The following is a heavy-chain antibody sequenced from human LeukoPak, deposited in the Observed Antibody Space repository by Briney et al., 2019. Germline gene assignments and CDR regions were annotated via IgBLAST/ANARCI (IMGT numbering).Heavy chain of an antibody. Sequence: RGSLRLSCAPPGYTLSVYWMTCVRHAPEEGQGWLANTKTDGSEKYYVDSMKGRCTISKHNANNSLYLQMNSLRVEDTAVYFCASYLYWWSDLGFWGQGTLVTVSS. D-gene: IGHD2-8*02. J-gene: IGHJ4*02. CDR3: ASYLYWWSDLGF. V-gene: IGHV3-7*01. CDR2: TKTDGSEK. CDR1: GYTLSVYW.